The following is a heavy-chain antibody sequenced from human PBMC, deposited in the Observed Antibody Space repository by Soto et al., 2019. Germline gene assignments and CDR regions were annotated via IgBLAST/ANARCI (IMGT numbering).Heavy chain of an antibody. CDR3: ARDLGYYYDSSGFCSYFQY. CDR1: TGDF. CDR2: ISAYNGNT. V-gene: IGHV1-18*01. Sequence: TGDFSSWLRHETKQGLEWMGWISAYNGNTGYTQKLQGRVTITTDTSTSTAYMELRSLRSDDTAVYYCARDLGYYYDSSGFCSYFQYWGQGTLVTVSS. J-gene: IGHJ1*01. D-gene: IGHD3-22*01.